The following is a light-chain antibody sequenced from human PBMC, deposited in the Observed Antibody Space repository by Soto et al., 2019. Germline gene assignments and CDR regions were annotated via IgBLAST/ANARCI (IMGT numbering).Light chain of an antibody. CDR1: SANIGAGHD. CDR2: RDT. Sequence: QSVLTQPPSVSGAPGQKVTISCTGNSANIGAGHDVHWYQHVSGSAPKLLNSRDTGLPSDVPERFSGSKSGASASLAITGHQPEDEADYYCPSYDNSLTGSYVFGTGTKLTVL. J-gene: IGLJ1*01. V-gene: IGLV1-40*01. CDR3: PSYDNSLTGSYV.